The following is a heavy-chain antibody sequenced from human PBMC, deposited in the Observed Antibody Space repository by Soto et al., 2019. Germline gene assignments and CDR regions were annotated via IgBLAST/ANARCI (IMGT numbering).Heavy chain of an antibody. D-gene: IGHD4-17*01. V-gene: IGHV3-33*01. J-gene: IGHJ4*02. Sequence: QVQLVESGGGVVRPGRSLRLSCAATGFSFSTHGMHWVRQAPGKGLEWVAVIVNDGSEQDYSDSVKGRFTISSDNSKNTLYLQMNTLRAEDTAVYCCARDDNYGDNGLDHWGQGILVTVSS. CDR3: ARDDNYGDNGLDH. CDR1: GFSFSTHG. CDR2: IVNDGSEQ.